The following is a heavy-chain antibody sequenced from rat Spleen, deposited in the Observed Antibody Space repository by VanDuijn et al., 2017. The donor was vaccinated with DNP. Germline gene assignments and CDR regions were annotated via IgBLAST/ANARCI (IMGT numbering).Heavy chain of an antibody. V-gene: IGHV5-22*01. CDR3: ARDNYAGYY. CDR2: ISYDGGSS. CDR1: GFTFSDYY. J-gene: IGHJ2*01. D-gene: IGHD1-11*01. Sequence: EVQLVESGGGLVQPGRSLKLSCAASGFTFSDYYMAWVRQAPTKGLEWVAYISYDGGSSFFGDSVRGRFTLSRDYARSTLYLQMNSLRSEDTATYYCARDNYAGYYWGHGVMVTVSS.